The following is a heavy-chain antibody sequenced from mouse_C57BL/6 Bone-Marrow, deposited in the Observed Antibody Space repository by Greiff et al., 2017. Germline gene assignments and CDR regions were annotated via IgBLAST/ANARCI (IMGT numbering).Heavy chain of an antibody. Sequence: VQRVESGPELVKPGASVKLSCKASGYTFTSYDINWVKQRPGQGLEWIGWIYPRDGSTKYNEKFKGKATLTVDTSSSTAYMELHSLTSEDSAVYFCARWDGNYAETVDYWGQGTTLTVSS. CDR2: IYPRDGST. J-gene: IGHJ2*01. V-gene: IGHV1-85*01. CDR3: ARWDGNYAETVDY. D-gene: IGHD2-1*01. CDR1: GYTFTSYD.